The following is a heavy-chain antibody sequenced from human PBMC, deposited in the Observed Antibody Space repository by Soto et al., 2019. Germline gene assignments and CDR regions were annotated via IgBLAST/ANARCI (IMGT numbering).Heavy chain of an antibody. V-gene: IGHV1-69*12. CDR1: GGTFSNYA. CDR3: ARVEAVAGLYNYHGLAV. D-gene: IGHD6-19*01. Sequence: QVQLVQSGAEVKKPGSSVKVSCKVSGGTFSNYAIDWVRLAPGHGLEWMGGIVPIFGTTYYTQKFQGRATISADDSTTTAYLEMSSLRSEDTAIYYCARVEAVAGLYNYHGLAVWGQGTAVTVSS. J-gene: IGHJ6*02. CDR2: IVPIFGTT.